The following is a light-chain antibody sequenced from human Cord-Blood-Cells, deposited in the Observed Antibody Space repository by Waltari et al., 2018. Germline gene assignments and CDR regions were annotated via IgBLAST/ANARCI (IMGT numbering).Light chain of an antibody. V-gene: IGLV2-23*01. CDR2: EGS. CDR1: SYNL. Sequence: SYNLVSWYQQHPGKAPKLMIYEGSKRPSGVSNRFSGSKSGNTASLTISGLQAEDEADYYCCSYAGSVVFGGGTKLTVL. CDR3: CSYAGSVV. J-gene: IGLJ2*01.